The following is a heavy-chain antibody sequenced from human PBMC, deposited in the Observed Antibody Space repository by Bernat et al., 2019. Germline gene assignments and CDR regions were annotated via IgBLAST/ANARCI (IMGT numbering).Heavy chain of an antibody. V-gene: IGHV1-8*01. CDR3: ASHKVTFGGVIVEDY. CDR2: MNPNSGNT. Sequence: QVQLVQSGAEVKKPGASVKVSCKASGYTFTSYDINWVRQATGQGLEWMGWMNPNSGNTGYAQKFQGRVTMTRNTSISTAYMELRSLRSDDTAVYYCASHKVTFGGVIVEDYWGQGTLVTVSS. D-gene: IGHD3-16*02. J-gene: IGHJ4*02. CDR1: GYTFTSYD.